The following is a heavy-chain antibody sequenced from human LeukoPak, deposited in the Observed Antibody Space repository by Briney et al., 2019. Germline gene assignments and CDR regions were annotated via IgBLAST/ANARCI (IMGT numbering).Heavy chain of an antibody. CDR1: GGSISSSSYY. Sequence: IPSETLSLTCTVSGGSISSSSYYWGWIRQPPGKGLEWIGSIYYSGSTYYNPPLKSRVTISVDTSKNQFSLNLSSVTAADTAVYYCARLYYDSSGYYQICYFDYWGQGTLVTVSS. J-gene: IGHJ4*02. V-gene: IGHV4-39*01. CDR2: IYYSGST. D-gene: IGHD3-22*01. CDR3: ARLYYDSSGYYQICYFDY.